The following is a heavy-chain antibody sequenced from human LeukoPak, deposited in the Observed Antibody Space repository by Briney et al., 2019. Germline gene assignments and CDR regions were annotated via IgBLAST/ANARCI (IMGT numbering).Heavy chain of an antibody. D-gene: IGHD3-10*01. CDR2: IYYSGST. Sequence: PSETLSLTCTVSGGSISSYYRSWIRQPPGKGLEWIGYIYYSGSTNYNPSLKSRVTISVDTSKNQFSLKLSSVTAADTAVYYCAREARGFGELFFDYWGQGTLVTVSS. CDR1: GGSISSYY. V-gene: IGHV4-59*01. J-gene: IGHJ4*02. CDR3: AREARGFGELFFDY.